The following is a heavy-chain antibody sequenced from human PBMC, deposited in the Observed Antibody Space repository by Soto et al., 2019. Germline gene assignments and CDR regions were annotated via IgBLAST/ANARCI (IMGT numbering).Heavy chain of an antibody. V-gene: IGHV1-18*04. CDR3: ARDYQEQLADYYYYYGMGV. CDR2: ISAYNGNT. CDR1: GYTFTSYG. Sequence: ASVKVSCKASGYTFTSYGISWVRQAPGQGLEWMGWISAYNGNTNYAQKLQGRVTMTTDTSTSTAYMELRSLRSDDTAVYYCARDYQEQLADYYYYYGMGVWGQGTTVTVSS. J-gene: IGHJ6*02. D-gene: IGHD6-13*01.